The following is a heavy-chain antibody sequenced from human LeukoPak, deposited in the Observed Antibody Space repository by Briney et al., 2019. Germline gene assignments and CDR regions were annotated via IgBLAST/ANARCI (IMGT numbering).Heavy chain of an antibody. Sequence: GRSLRLSCAASGFTFSSYAMHWVRQAPGKGLGWVAVISYDGSNKYYADSVKGRFTISRDNSKNTLYLQMNSLRAEDTAVYYCARDSCGGDCLRWFDPWGQGTLVTVSS. CDR2: ISYDGSNK. D-gene: IGHD2-21*02. V-gene: IGHV3-30-3*01. CDR3: ARDSCGGDCLRWFDP. CDR1: GFTFSSYA. J-gene: IGHJ5*02.